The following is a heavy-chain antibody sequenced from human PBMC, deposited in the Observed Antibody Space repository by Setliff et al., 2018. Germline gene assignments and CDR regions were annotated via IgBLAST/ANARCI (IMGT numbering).Heavy chain of an antibody. Sequence: GESLKLSCAASGFTFSDSTMHWVRQASGKGLEWVGRIRTKANSYATAYATSVQDRFTISRHDSESTTYLQMNGLKTEDTAVYYCVRHMTYYDFWRGYYSTSDAFHVWGQGTMVTV. J-gene: IGHJ3*01. D-gene: IGHD3-3*01. CDR2: IRTKANSYAT. V-gene: IGHV3-73*01. CDR1: GFTFSDST. CDR3: VRHMTYYDFWRGYYSTSDAFHV.